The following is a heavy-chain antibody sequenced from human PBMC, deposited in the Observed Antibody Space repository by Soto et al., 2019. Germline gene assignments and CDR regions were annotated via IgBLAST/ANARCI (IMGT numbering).Heavy chain of an antibody. V-gene: IGHV1-18*01. CDR1: GYTFTSYG. Sequence: ASVKVSCKASGYTFTSYGISWVRQAPGQGLEWMGWISAYNGDTNYAQKLQGRVTMTTDTSTSTAYMELRSLRSDDTAVYYCARDLVLLWFGESPLGYYYGMDVWGQGTTVTVSS. J-gene: IGHJ6*02. CDR2: ISAYNGDT. CDR3: ARDLVLLWFGESPLGYYYGMDV. D-gene: IGHD3-10*01.